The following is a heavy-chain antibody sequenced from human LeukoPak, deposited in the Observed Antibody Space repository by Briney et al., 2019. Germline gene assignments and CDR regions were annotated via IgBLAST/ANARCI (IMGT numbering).Heavy chain of an antibody. CDR1: GGSISSYY. J-gene: IGHJ5*02. V-gene: IGHV4-59*01. Sequence: SETLSLTCTVSGGSISSYYWSWIRQPPGKGLEWIGYIYYSGSTNYNPSLKSRVTISVDTSKNQFSLKLGSVTAADTAVYYCARDPGPKFDPWGQGTLVTVSS. CDR3: ARDPGPKFDP. CDR2: IYYSGST.